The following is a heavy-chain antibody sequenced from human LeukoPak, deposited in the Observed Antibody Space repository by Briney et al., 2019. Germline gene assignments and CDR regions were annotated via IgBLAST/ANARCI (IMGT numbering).Heavy chain of an antibody. V-gene: IGHV5-51*01. Sequence: GESLKISCQGSGYSFTSYWIGWVRQLPGKGLEWMGIIYPGDSNTRYSPSFQGQVTISADKSISTAYLQWSSLKASDTAMYYCARLTMVRGVIITLVYWGQGTLVTVSS. J-gene: IGHJ4*02. CDR3: ARLTMVRGVIITLVY. D-gene: IGHD3-10*01. CDR2: IYPGDSNT. CDR1: GYSFTSYW.